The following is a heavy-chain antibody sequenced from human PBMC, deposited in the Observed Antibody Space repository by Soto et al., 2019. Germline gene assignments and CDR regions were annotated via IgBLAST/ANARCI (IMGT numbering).Heavy chain of an antibody. V-gene: IGHV4-59*08. D-gene: IGHD6-13*01. Sequence: SETLSLTCTVSGGSISSYCWSWIRQPPGKGLEWIGYIYYSGSTNYNPSLKSRVTISVDTSKNQFSLKLSSVTAADTAVYYCARAKSPFYGSRWDWFYLCAQGTPVTVSA. J-gene: IGHJ5*02. CDR2: IYYSGST. CDR1: GGSISSYC. CDR3: ARAKSPFYGSRWDWFYL.